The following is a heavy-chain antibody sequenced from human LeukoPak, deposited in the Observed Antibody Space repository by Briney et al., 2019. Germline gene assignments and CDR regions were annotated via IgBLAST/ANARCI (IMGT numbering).Heavy chain of an antibody. Sequence: GGALRLSRAASGFTLSSHAMSWVRPAPGKGLEGVSAIRGCGGSTYYPDSVRGRFTIPSHNSKNKLYLQMNNPTAQGTPVYYFSTHNPYCSSTSRYSYYFYGRDVWGEGTTVTVSS. CDR3: STHNPYCSSTSRYSYYFYGRDV. V-gene: IGHV3-23*01. CDR2: IRGCGGST. CDR1: GFTLSSHA. D-gene: IGHD2-2*01. J-gene: IGHJ6*04.